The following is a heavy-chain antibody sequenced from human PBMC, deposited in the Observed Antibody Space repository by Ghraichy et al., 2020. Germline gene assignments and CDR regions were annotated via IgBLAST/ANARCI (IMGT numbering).Heavy chain of an antibody. D-gene: IGHD3-22*01. V-gene: IGHV4-39*01. CDR1: GGSISSSNYY. J-gene: IGHJ3*02. CDR2: IYYSGST. Sequence: SETLSLTCTVSGGSISSSNYYWGWIRQPPGKGLEWIGSIYYSGSTYYNPSLKSRVTISVDTSKNQFSLKLSSVTAADTAVYYCARLRVIVFPSERVGDFDIWGQGTMVTVSS. CDR3: ARLRVIVFPSERVGDFDI.